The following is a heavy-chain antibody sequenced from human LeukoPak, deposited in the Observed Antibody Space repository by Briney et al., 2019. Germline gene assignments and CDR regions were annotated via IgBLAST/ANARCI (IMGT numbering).Heavy chain of an antibody. D-gene: IGHD2-21*02. J-gene: IGHJ3*02. CDR3: ARDDGGDFNDAFDI. V-gene: IGHV3-30*04. Sequence: GGSLRLSCAASRFTFSIYAMHWVRQAPGKGLEWVAVISYDGSDKYYADSVKGRFTISRDNSKNTLYLQMNSLRAEDTAVYYCARDDGGDFNDAFDIWGQGTMVTISS. CDR2: ISYDGSDK. CDR1: RFTFSIYA.